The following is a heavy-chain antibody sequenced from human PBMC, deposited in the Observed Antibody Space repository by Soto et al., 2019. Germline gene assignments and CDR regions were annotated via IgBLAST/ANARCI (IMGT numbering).Heavy chain of an antibody. J-gene: IGHJ3*02. D-gene: IGHD6-13*01. CDR2: MNPNSGNT. CDR3: ACSRTAAPHPRPAFDI. V-gene: IGHV1-8*01. Sequence: ASVKVSCKASGYTFTSYDINWVRQANEQGLEWMGWMNPNSGNTGYAQKFQGRVTMTRNTSISTAYMELSSLRSEDTAVYYCACSRTAAPHPRPAFDIWGQGTMVTVSS. CDR1: GYTFTSYD.